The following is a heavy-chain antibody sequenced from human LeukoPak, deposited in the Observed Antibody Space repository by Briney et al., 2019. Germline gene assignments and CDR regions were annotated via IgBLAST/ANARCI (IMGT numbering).Heavy chain of an antibody. CDR2: IYSGGST. CDR1: GFTVSSNY. V-gene: IGHV3-66*01. CDR3: ARDLPGATTGEGGYFDY. D-gene: IGHD1-26*01. Sequence: QAGGSLRLSCAASGFTVSSNYMSWVRQAPGKGLEWVSVIYSGGSTYYADSVKGRFTISRDNSKNTLYLQMNSLRAEDTAVYYCARDLPGATTGEGGYFDYWGQGTLVTVSS. J-gene: IGHJ4*02.